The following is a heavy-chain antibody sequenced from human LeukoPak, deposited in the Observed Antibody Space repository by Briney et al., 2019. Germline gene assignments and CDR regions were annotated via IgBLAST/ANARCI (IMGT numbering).Heavy chain of an antibody. V-gene: IGHV4-59*12. CDR3: ARGGKATVVTV. CDR1: GGSLNGYY. D-gene: IGHD4-23*01. CDR2: IHSSEGT. J-gene: IGHJ4*02. Sequence: SETLSLTCTVSGGSLNGYYWGWIRQPPGKGLECIGYIHSSEGTAHNASLKSRLTISLDTSKNQFSLTLSSVTAADTAVYYCARGGKATVVTVWGQGTLVTVSS.